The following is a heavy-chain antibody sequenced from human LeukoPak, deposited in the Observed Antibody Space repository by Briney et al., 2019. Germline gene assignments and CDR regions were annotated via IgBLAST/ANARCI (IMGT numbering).Heavy chain of an antibody. CDR3: ARPTNYDGMDV. V-gene: IGHV5-10-1*01. CDR1: GYSFTSYW. Sequence: GESLKISCKGSGYSFTSYWIRWVRQMPGKGLEWMGRVDRSDSYTNYSPSFPGHVTISADKSISTAYLQWSSLKASDTAMYYCARPTNYDGMDVWGQGTTVTVSS. CDR2: VDRSDSYT. J-gene: IGHJ6*02.